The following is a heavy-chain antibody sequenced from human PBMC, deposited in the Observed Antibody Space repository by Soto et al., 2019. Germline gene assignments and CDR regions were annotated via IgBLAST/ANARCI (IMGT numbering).Heavy chain of an antibody. CDR2: IIPIFGIP. J-gene: IGHJ6*02. CDR1: GGTFSRYS. Sequence: QVQLVQSGAEVKKPGSSVKVSCKASGGTFSRYSITWVRQAPGHGLEWIGRIIPIFGIPTYAQKFQGRVTFTADESTSTASMELSSLRSDDTAVYYCAREDRDRETGLVPGAIDGMDVWGQGTTVTVSS. D-gene: IGHD2-2*01. V-gene: IGHV1-69*08. CDR3: AREDRDRETGLVPGAIDGMDV.